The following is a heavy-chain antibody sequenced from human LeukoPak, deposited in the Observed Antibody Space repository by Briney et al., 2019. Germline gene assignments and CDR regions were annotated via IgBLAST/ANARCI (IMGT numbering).Heavy chain of an antibody. CDR3: ARGARDCSGGSCYSGFLVSYYYGMDV. Sequence: GASVKVSCKASGYTFTSYAMHWVRQAPGQRLEWMGWINAGNGNTKYSQKFQGRVTITRDTSASTAYMELSSLRSEDTAVYYCARGARDCSGGSCYSGFLVSYYYGMDVWGQGTTVTVSS. CDR1: GYTFTSYA. D-gene: IGHD2-15*01. CDR2: INAGNGNT. J-gene: IGHJ6*02. V-gene: IGHV1-3*01.